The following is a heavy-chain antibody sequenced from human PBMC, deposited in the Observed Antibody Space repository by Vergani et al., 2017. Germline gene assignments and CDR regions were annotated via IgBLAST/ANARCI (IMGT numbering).Heavy chain of an antibody. V-gene: IGHV4-59*01. CDR2: IYYSGNT. CDR3: ARVGRCSSTSCTYYYYYYMDV. J-gene: IGHJ6*03. D-gene: IGHD2-2*01. Sequence: QVQLQESGPGLVKPSETLSLTCTVSGGSISSYYWSWIRQPPGKGLEWIGYIYYSGNTNYNPPLKSRVTISVDTSKNQFALTLSSLTAADTAVYYCARVGRCSSTSCTYYYYYYMDVWGKGTTVTVSS. CDR1: GGSISSYY.